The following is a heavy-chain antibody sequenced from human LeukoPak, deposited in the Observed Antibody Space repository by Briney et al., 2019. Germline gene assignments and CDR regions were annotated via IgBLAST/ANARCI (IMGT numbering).Heavy chain of an antibody. CDR2: ISSSGSTI. V-gene: IGHV3-48*01. D-gene: IGHD6-13*01. J-gene: IGHJ5*02. Sequence: PGGSLRLSCAASGFTFSSYSMNWVRQAPGKGLEWVSYISSSGSTIYYADSVKGRFTISRDNAKNSLYLQMNSLRAEDTAVYYCARGTAAAGIYGELSWGQGTLVTVSS. CDR3: ARGTAAAGIYGELS. CDR1: GFTFSSYS.